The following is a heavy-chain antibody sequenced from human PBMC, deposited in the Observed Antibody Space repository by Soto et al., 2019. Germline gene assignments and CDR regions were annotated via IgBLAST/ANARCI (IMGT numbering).Heavy chain of an antibody. CDR3: ARDQSFDRSYYYGIDF. Sequence: QVQLVQSGAEVKKPGASVKVSCKSSGYPFTHYGITWIRQAPGQGLEWMGWISPFNGNTNYAQTLQGRVTLTTDTSTSPVYMELRGLRSDDTAVYYCARDQSFDRSYYYGIDFWGQGTTVTVSS. CDR2: ISPFNGNT. J-gene: IGHJ6*02. D-gene: IGHD3-22*01. V-gene: IGHV1-18*01. CDR1: GYPFTHYG.